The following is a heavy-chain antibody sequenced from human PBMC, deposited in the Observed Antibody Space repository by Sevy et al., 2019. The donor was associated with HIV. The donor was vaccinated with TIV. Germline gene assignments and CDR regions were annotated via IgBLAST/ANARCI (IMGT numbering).Heavy chain of an antibody. CDR3: ARSTQVXGRNNWXDP. J-gene: IGHJ5*02. Sequence: ASVKVSCKASGYTXTXXGISWVRQAPGQGXEWMGWISXXXXIRNSAQKFQDRVTMTTDTSTSTAYMELRSLRSDDTAVYYCARSTQVXGRNNWXDPWGQGTLVTVSS. CDR1: GYTXTXXG. V-gene: IGHV1-18*01. CDR2: ISXXXXIR.